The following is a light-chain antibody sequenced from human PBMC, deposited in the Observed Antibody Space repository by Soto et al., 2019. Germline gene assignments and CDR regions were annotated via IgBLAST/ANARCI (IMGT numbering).Light chain of an antibody. CDR3: QHYDNWPTWT. CDR2: GVS. CDR1: QSVSSV. Sequence: EIVMTQSPATLSGSPGERATLSCRASQSVSSVAWYQHKPGQGPRLLIYGVSTRATGIPARFSGSGSGTEFTLTISSLQSEDFAVYYCQHYDNWPTWTFGQGTKVEIK. V-gene: IGKV3-15*01. J-gene: IGKJ1*01.